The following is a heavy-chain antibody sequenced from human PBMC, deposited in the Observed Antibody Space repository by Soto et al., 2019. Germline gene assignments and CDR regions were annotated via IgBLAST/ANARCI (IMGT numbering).Heavy chain of an antibody. V-gene: IGHV4-61*01. CDR3: ARSGSGSGLL. J-gene: IGHJ1*01. CDR1: GGSVSSGRNY. Sequence: SATLSLTCTVSGGSVSSGRNYWSWIRQPPGKGLEWIGYIYYSGSTKYNPSLKSRVTISVDTSKNQFSLNLSSMTAADTAVYYCARSGSGSGLLGGQGTLVT. CDR2: IYYSGST. D-gene: IGHD6-19*01.